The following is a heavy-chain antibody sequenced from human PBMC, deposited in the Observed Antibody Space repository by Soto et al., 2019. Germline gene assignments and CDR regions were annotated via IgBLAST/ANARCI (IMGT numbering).Heavy chain of an antibody. Sequence: QVQLQQSGPRLVKPSETLSLTCTVSSGPDRSHNWGWIRQPPGRGLEWIGYVYYTGDTAYNPSLRSRVSISADTSTNHISLTLSSVTAADTAVDYCVRQGIDYLHGLVDVWGQGTTVSVSS. V-gene: IGHV4-59*08. CDR3: VRQGIDYLHGLVDV. CDR1: SGPDRSHN. CDR2: VYYTGDT. J-gene: IGHJ6*02. D-gene: IGHD4-17*01.